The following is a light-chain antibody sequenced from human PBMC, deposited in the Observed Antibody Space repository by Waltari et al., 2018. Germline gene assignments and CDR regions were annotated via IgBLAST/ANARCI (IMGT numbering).Light chain of an antibody. CDR3: ISYSSSTTLGV. Sequence: QSALTQPASVSGSPGQSITISCTGSSSDVGGYNYVSWYQQPPGKAPKLMIYEVSNRPSGVCIRFSGSQAGTTASLTISWLLAEDEADYYCISYSSSTTLGVFGGGTKLTVL. CDR2: EVS. J-gene: IGLJ2*01. CDR1: SSDVGGYNY. V-gene: IGLV2-14*03.